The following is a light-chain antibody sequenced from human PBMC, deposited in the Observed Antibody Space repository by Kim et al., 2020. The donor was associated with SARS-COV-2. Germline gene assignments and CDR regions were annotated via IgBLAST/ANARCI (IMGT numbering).Light chain of an antibody. Sequence: SVGDRVTMSCRASKESNSYLVWFQQRPGKAPKTLIYAASSWERGVPSNFSGSGFGTDFTLTINSLQPEDFATYYCQQYNTYPLTFGQGTKLEI. CDR2: AAS. V-gene: IGKV1-16*02. J-gene: IGKJ2*01. CDR1: KESNSY. CDR3: QQYNTYPLT.